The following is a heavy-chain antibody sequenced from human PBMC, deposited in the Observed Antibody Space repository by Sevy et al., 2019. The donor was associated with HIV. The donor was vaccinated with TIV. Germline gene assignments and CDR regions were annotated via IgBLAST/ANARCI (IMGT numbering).Heavy chain of an antibody. D-gene: IGHD3-10*01. CDR3: ARDSIPMVQGVIITPYYYGMDV. J-gene: IGHJ6*02. V-gene: IGHV1-18*01. Sequence: ASVKVSCESSGYTFTNYGISWVRQAPGQGLEWMGWVSAYNGDTNYAQKLQGRVTMTTDTSTSTAYMELRSRSSDDTAVYYCARDSIPMVQGVIITPYYYGMDVWGQGTTVTVSS. CDR2: VSAYNGDT. CDR1: GYTFTNYG.